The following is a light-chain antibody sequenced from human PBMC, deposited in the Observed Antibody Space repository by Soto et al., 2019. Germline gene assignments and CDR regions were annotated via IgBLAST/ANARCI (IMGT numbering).Light chain of an antibody. J-gene: IGKJ1*01. V-gene: IGKV2D-29*01. CDR2: QVS. CDR1: QSLLHSAGNTY. Sequence: IVLTQSPVFLSVTPGRPASISCKSSQSLLHSAGNTYLYWYLQRPGQPPHLLIYQVSKRFSGVPDRFSGSGTGTDFTQSISRVESEDIGICYCMQSTQLPWTFGQGTKV. CDR3: MQSTQLPWT.